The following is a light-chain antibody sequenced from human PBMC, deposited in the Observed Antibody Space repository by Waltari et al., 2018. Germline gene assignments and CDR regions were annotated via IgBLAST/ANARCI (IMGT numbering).Light chain of an antibody. CDR2: EVT. CDR1: SSDVGVYDS. V-gene: IGLV2-14*01. CDR3: CAYTSSSVSYV. J-gene: IGLJ1*01. Sequence: QSALTQPASVSGSPGQSIAISCTGTSSDVGVYDSVSWYPQHPGKAPKLVIYEVTNRPSGVSNRFSGSKSGNTASLTISGLQAEDEADYYCCAYTSSSVSYVFGTGTKVTVL.